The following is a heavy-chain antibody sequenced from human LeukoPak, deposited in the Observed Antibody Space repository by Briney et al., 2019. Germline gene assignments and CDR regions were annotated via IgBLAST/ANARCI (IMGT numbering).Heavy chain of an antibody. CDR1: GYSFTNYW. Sequence: GESLKISCKGSGYSFTNYWIGWVRQLPGKGLEWMGIIYPGDSNIRYSPSFQGQVTISADKSISTAYPQWSSLKASDTAMYYCARHNVEDEKYSWFDPWGQGTLVTVSS. CDR2: IYPGDSNI. CDR3: ARHNVEDEKYSWFDP. V-gene: IGHV5-51*01. D-gene: IGHD2/OR15-2a*01. J-gene: IGHJ5*02.